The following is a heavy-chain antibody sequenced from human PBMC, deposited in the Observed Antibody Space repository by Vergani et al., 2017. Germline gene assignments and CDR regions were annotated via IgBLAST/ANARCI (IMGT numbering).Heavy chain of an antibody. CDR1: GYTFTSYD. CDR2: MNPNSGNT. J-gene: IGHJ6*03. Sequence: QVPLVQSGAEVKKPGASVKVSCKASGYTFTSYDINWVRQATGQGLEWMGWMNPNSGNTGYAQKFQGRVTMTRNTSISTAYMELSSLRSEDTAVYYCARVSTMFRGNYYYDYMDVWGKGTTVTVSS. D-gene: IGHD3-10*01. CDR3: ARVSTMFRGNYYYDYMDV. V-gene: IGHV1-8*01.